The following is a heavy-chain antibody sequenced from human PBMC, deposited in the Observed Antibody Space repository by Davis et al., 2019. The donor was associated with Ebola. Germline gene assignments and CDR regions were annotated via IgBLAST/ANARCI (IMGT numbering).Heavy chain of an antibody. J-gene: IGHJ6*04. V-gene: IGHV7-4-1*02. CDR1: GYTFTSYA. CDR3: ARDGAGGDYYYYYGMDV. D-gene: IGHD3-10*01. Sequence: ASVKVSCKASGYTFTSYAMNWVRQAPGQGLEWMGWINTNTGNPTYAQGFTGRFVFSLDTSVSTAYLQISSLKAEDTAVYYCARDGAGGDYYYYYGMDVWGKGTTVTVSP. CDR2: INTNTGNP.